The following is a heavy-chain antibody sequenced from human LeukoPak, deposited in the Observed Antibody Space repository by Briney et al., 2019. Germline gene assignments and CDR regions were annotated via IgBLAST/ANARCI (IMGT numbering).Heavy chain of an antibody. D-gene: IGHD3-3*01. V-gene: IGHV4-59*01. CDR3: ARALDNYYDFSHFDP. CDR1: GGSISSYY. Sequence: SETLSLTCTVSGGSISSYYWSWIRQPPGKGLEWIGHIYYTGRIYYNPSVMSRLTISVDRSKNQFFLKLTSVTAADTAVYYCARALDNYYDFSHFDPWGQGTPVTVSS. J-gene: IGHJ5*02. CDR2: IYYTGRI.